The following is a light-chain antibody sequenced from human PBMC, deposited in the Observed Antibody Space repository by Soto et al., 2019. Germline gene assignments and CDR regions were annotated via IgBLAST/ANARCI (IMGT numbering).Light chain of an antibody. CDR1: QSISSNY. J-gene: IGKJ4*01. V-gene: IGKV3-20*01. CDR2: GSS. CDR3: QHYNNWPLT. Sequence: EIVLTQSPGNLSLSPGERATLSCWASQSISSNYLAWYQQKPGQPPRLLISGSSIRATGIPKRFSGSASGTNFTLTISSLEPEDFAVYYCQHYNNWPLTFGGGTKVDIK.